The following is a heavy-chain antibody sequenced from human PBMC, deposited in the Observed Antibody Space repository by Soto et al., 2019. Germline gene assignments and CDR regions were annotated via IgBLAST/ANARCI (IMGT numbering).Heavy chain of an antibody. CDR3: ATNYGSGSAHFDN. CDR2: IIPMLGMS. D-gene: IGHD3-10*01. J-gene: IGHJ4*02. V-gene: IGHV1-69*02. CDR1: GDTFNFYT. Sequence: QVQLVQSGAEVKKPGSSVKVSCTASGDTFNFYTISWVRQAPGQGLEWMGRIIPMLGMSNYAQNFQGRVTMIAPKSTSTAYMGLSSLRSEDTALYYCATNYGSGSAHFDNWGQGTLVTVSS.